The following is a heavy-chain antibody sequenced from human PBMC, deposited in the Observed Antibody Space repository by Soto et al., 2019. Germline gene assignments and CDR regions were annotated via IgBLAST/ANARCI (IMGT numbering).Heavy chain of an antibody. Sequence: ESGGGVVQPGRSLRLSCAASGFTFSSYAMHWVRQAPGKGLEWVAVISYDGSNKYYADSVKGRFTISRDNSKNTLYLQMNSLRAEDTAVYYVGAGASFDIWGQGTMVTVSS. D-gene: IGHD3-10*01. CDR2: ISYDGSNK. CDR3: GAGASFDI. V-gene: IGHV3-30-3*01. J-gene: IGHJ3*02. CDR1: GFTFSSYA.